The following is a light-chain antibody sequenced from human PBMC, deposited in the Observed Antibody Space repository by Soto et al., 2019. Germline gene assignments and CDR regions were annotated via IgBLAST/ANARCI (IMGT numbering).Light chain of an antibody. CDR1: QGIATY. J-gene: IGKJ4*01. V-gene: IGKV1-9*01. CDR3: QQLDTYPRT. Sequence: DIQLTQSPSFLSASIGDGVTITCRASQGIATYLAWYQQKPGKAPKLLIYAASTLRSGVPSRFSGSGSGTQFTLTISSLQPEDSATYYCQQLDTYPRTFGGGTEVEIK. CDR2: AAS.